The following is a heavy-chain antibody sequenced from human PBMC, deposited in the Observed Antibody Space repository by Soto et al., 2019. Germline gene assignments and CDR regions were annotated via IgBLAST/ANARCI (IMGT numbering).Heavy chain of an antibody. CDR2: ISYDGSNK. D-gene: IGHD1-26*01. Sequence: PGGSLRLSCAASGFTFSSYAMHWVRQAPGKGLEWVAVISYDGSNKYYADSVKGRFTISRDNSKNTLYLQINSLRAEDTAVYYCAKHSRETPPCCGDYWAQGPCVTAAS. CDR3: AKHSRETPPCCGDY. V-gene: IGHV3-30-3*02. CDR1: GFTFSSYA. J-gene: IGHJ4*02.